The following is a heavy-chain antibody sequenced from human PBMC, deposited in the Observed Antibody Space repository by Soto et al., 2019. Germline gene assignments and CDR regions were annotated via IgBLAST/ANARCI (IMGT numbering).Heavy chain of an antibody. CDR3: AREDGEYSSGWYYYYGMDV. CDR2: IYYSGST. D-gene: IGHD6-19*01. Sequence: SETLSLTCTVSGGSISSYYRSWIRQPPGKGLEWIGYIYYSGSTNYNPSLKSRVTISVDTSKNQFSLKLSSVTAADTAVYYCAREDGEYSSGWYYYYGMDVWGQGTTVTVSS. J-gene: IGHJ6*02. CDR1: GGSISSYY. V-gene: IGHV4-59*01.